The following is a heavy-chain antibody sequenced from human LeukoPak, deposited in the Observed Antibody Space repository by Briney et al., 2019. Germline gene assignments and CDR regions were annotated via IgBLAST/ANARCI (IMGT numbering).Heavy chain of an antibody. CDR3: ARAARQGFTMIVVPFFYFDL. V-gene: IGHV4-31*03. Sequence: PSQTLSLTCTVSGGSISSGASDWGWIRQHPKRGLEWVGYINHSGNTCYNPSLGSRVTMSVDTSKNQFSLKLSSVTAADSAVYYCARAARQGFTMIVVPFFYFDLWGRGTLVTVSS. CDR2: INHSGNT. CDR1: GGSISSGASD. D-gene: IGHD3-22*01. J-gene: IGHJ2*01.